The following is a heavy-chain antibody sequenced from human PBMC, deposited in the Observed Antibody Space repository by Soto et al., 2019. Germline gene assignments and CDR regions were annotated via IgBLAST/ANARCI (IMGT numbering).Heavy chain of an antibody. CDR1: GYSFTSYW. J-gene: IGHJ6*03. Sequence: PGESLKISCKGSGYSFTSYWIGWVRQMPGKGLEWMGIIYPGDSDTRYSPSFQGQVTISADKSISTAYLQWSSLKASDTAMYYCARQNIKLGPYYYYYMDVWGKGTTVTVSS. V-gene: IGHV5-51*01. CDR2: IYPGDSDT. CDR3: ARQNIKLGPYYYYYMDV. D-gene: IGHD1-20*01.